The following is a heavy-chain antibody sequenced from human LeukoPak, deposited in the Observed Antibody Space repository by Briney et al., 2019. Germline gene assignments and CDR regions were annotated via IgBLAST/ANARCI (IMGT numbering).Heavy chain of an antibody. CDR2: INHSGST. CDR1: GGPFSDYY. J-gene: IGHJ4*02. Sequence: SETLSLTCAVYGGPFSDYYWSWIRQPPGKGLEWIGRINHSGSTNYSPSLKSRATISVDTSKSQFSLKLNSMTAADTAVHYCARGEGARDGYNYEGPFYFDYWGQGTLVTVSS. V-gene: IGHV4-34*01. D-gene: IGHD5-24*01. CDR3: ARGEGARDGYNYEGPFYFDY.